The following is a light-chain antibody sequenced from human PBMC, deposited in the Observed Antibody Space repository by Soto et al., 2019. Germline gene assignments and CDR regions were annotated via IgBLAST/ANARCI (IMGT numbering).Light chain of an antibody. CDR3: QQVDTLPPA. V-gene: IGKV1-33*01. CDR1: QDISKY. Sequence: DIQMAQSPYSLSASVGDRVTISCQASQDISKYLNWYQQHPGKAPRLLIYDASSLDAGVPSRFSGSGSGTDFTFTIDSLQPEDIATYFGQQVDTLPPAFGQGTKLEIK. J-gene: IGKJ2*01. CDR2: DAS.